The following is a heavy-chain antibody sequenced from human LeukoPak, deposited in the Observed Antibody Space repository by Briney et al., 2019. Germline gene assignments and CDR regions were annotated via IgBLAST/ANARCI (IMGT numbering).Heavy chain of an antibody. CDR3: ARGYSSSWYDYYYMDV. CDR1: GFTFSIYS. D-gene: IGHD6-13*01. V-gene: IGHV3-21*01. J-gene: IGHJ6*03. CDR2: ISSSSSYI. Sequence: GGSLRLSCAASGFTFSIYSMNWVRQAPGKGLEWVSSISSSSSYIYYADSVKGRFTISRDNAKNSLYLQMNSLRAEDTAVYYCARGYSSSWYDYYYMDVWGKGTTVTVSS.